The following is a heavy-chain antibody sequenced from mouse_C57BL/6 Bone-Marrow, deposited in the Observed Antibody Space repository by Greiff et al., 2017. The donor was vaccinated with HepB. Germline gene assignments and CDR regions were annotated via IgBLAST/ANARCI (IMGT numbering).Heavy chain of an antibody. Sequence: DVMLVESGGGLVQSGRSLRLSCATSGFTFSDFYMEWVRQAPGKGLEWIAASRNKANDYTTEYSASVKGRFIVSRDTSQSILYLQMNALRAEDTAIYYCARDAGWLLDYWGQGTSVTVSS. CDR3: ARDAGWLLDY. CDR1: GFTFSDFY. J-gene: IGHJ4*01. CDR2: SRNKANDYTT. V-gene: IGHV7-1*01. D-gene: IGHD2-3*01.